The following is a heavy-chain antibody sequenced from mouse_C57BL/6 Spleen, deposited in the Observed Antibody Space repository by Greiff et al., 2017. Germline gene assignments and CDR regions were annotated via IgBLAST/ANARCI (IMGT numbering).Heavy chain of an antibody. CDR1: GFSLTSYG. J-gene: IGHJ1*03. CDR3: AKEDLFDDGSSFDV. V-gene: IGHV2-3*01. Sequence: QVQLKGSGPGLVAPSQSLSISCTVSGFSLTSYGVSWVRQPPGKGLEWLGVIWGDGSTNYHSALLSRLSISKDNSKSQVFLKLTSLQTDDTATYYCAKEDLFDDGSSFDVWGTGTTVTVSS. CDR2: IWGDGST. D-gene: IGHD1-1*01.